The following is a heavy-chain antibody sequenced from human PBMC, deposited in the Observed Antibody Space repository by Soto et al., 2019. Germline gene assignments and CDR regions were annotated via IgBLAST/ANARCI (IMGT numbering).Heavy chain of an antibody. D-gene: IGHD5-18*01. CDR1: GISLSSTGVG. CDR2: IYWDDDK. Sequence: QITLKESGPTVVKPTQTLTLTCTLSGISLSSTGVGVGWIRQPPGEALEWLAHIYWDDDKRYSPSLMSRLTITKETSESLVVLTMTNIDPVDAATYYCALSYDTRASPSWGQGTLVTVSS. J-gene: IGHJ5*02. CDR3: ALSYDTRASPS. V-gene: IGHV2-5*02.